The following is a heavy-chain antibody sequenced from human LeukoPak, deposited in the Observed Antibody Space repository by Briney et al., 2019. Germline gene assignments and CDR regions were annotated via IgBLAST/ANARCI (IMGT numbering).Heavy chain of an antibody. D-gene: IGHD1-26*01. CDR1: GGSISSPSFY. CDR2: VCYGGST. J-gene: IGHJ3*01. Sequence: SETLSLTCTASGGSISSPSFYWGWIRQPPGKGPGRIRTVCYGGSTYYNPSLKGRVTISLDTSKTQFSLKLIYCTGTDSAFYFCAGPGAIGWEILVYVFDGWVQGTLVSVSS. V-gene: IGHV4-39*07. CDR3: AGPGAIGWEILVYVFDG.